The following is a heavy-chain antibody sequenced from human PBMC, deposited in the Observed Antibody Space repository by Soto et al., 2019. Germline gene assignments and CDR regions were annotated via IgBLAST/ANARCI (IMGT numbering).Heavy chain of an antibody. V-gene: IGHV3-48*03. CDR2: IHPGGQII. CDR1: GFTFSSSE. Sequence: GGSLRLSYSASGFTFSSSEMYWVRQAPGKGLEWVSYIHPGGQIIFYADSVKGRFTISRDNAKNSVYLQMNSLRAEDTAVYYCARRGSSWGQGTMVTVSS. CDR3: ARRGSS. J-gene: IGHJ3*01. D-gene: IGHD2-2*01.